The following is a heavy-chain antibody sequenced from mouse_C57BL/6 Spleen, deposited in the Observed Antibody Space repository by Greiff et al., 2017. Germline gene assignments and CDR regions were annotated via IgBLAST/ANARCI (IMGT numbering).Heavy chain of an antibody. CDR3: AGSPLYNDDAWFAY. CDR1: GFTFSSYA. D-gene: IGHD2-12*01. Sequence: EVKLVESGGGLVKPGGSLKLSCAASGFTFSSYAMSWVRQTPEKRLEWVATISDGGSYTYYPDNVKGRFTISRDNAKNNVYLQMSHLKSEDTAMYYCAGSPLYNDDAWFAYWGQGTLVTVSA. V-gene: IGHV5-4*03. CDR2: ISDGGSYT. J-gene: IGHJ3*01.